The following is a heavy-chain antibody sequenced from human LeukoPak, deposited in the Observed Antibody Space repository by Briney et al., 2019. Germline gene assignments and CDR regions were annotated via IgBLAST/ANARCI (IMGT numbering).Heavy chain of an antibody. CDR1: GGSISSSSYY. J-gene: IGHJ6*03. Sequence: SETLSLTCTVSGGSISSSSYYWGWIRQPPGKGLEWIGSLYYSGSTYYNPSLKSRVTISVDTSKNQFSLKLSSVTAADTAVYYCARVKWGMAVYYYYYYMDVWGKGTTVTVSS. CDR3: ARVKWGMAVYYYYYYMDV. D-gene: IGHD2-8*02. V-gene: IGHV4-39*07. CDR2: LYYSGST.